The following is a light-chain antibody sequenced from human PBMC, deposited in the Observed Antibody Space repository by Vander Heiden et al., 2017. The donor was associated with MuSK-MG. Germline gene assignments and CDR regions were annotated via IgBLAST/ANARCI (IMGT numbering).Light chain of an antibody. Sequence: SYEVTQPPSVSVSPGQTASITCSGDKLGAKYSCWYQQKPGQSPVLVIFQDSKRPSGIPERFSGSNSGNTATLTISGTQAMDEADYYCQAWDSSTVVCGGGPKLT. V-gene: IGLV3-1*01. CDR2: QDS. CDR3: QAWDSSTVV. CDR1: KLGAKY. J-gene: IGLJ2*01.